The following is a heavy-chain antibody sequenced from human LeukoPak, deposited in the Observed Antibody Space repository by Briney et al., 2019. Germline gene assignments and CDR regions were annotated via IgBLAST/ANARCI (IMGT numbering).Heavy chain of an antibody. CDR2: ISSSSSYI. Sequence: GGSLRLSCAASGFTFSSYSMNEVRQAPGKGLEWVSSISSSSSYIYYADSVKGRFTISRDNAKNSLYLQMNSLRAEDTAVYYCARDIGWELRYYFDYWGQGTLVTVSS. CDR3: ARDIGWELRYYFDY. V-gene: IGHV3-21*01. CDR1: GFTFSSYS. D-gene: IGHD1-26*01. J-gene: IGHJ4*02.